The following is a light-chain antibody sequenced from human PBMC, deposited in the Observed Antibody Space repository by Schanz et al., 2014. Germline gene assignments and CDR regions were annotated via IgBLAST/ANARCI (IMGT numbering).Light chain of an antibody. CDR1: SSNIGSTT. CDR3: AAWDDSLNAPV. Sequence: QSVLTQPPSASGTPGQRVTISCSGSSSNIGSTTVNWYQQLPGTAPKLLIYSSNQRPSGVPDRFSGSKFGTSASLAISGLQSEDEADYYCAAWDDSLNAPVFGGGTKLTVL. V-gene: IGLV1-44*01. J-gene: IGLJ3*02. CDR2: SSN.